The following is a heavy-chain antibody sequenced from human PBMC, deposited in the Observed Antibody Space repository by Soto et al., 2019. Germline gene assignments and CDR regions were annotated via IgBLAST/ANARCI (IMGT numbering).Heavy chain of an antibody. D-gene: IGHD6-19*01. CDR2: ISGSGRNT. J-gene: IGHJ3*01. CDR3: VKEGSGWDF. V-gene: IGHV3-23*01. Sequence: LRLSCSTSGFTFSNNGMSLVRQAQGKGLDWVSGISGSGRNTYYADSVKGRFTISRDNSKNTVSLQMNSLRAEDTAVYYCVKEGSGWDFGGRGTMVTVSS. CDR1: GFTFSNNG.